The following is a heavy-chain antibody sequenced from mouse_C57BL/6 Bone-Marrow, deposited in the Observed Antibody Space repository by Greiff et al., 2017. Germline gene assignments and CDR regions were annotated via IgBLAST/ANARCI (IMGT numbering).Heavy chain of an antibody. CDR1: GYSITSGYY. D-gene: IGHD1-1*01. J-gene: IGHJ2*01. Sequence: EVKLMESGPGLVKPSQSLSLTCSVTGYSITSGYYWNWIRQFPGNKLEWMGYISYDGSNNYNPSLKNRISITRDTSKNQFFLKLNSVTTEDTATYYCARGAVLRGFDYWGQGTTLTVSS. V-gene: IGHV3-6*01. CDR2: ISYDGSN. CDR3: ARGAVLRGFDY.